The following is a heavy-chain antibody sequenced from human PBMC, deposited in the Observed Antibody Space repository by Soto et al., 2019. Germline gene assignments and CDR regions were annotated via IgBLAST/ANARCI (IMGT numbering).Heavy chain of an antibody. V-gene: IGHV3-15*01. CDR3: SSALIGIVLARELDY. Sequence: PGGTLRLSCAASGFTFSNAWMSWVRQAPGKGLEWEGRIKSKTDGGTTDYAAPVKGRFTISRDDSKNTLYLQMNSMKTEDTAVYYCSSALIGIVLARELDYWGPGTLVTVSS. J-gene: IGHJ4*02. CDR2: IKSKTDGGTT. D-gene: IGHD1-26*01. CDR1: GFTFSNAW.